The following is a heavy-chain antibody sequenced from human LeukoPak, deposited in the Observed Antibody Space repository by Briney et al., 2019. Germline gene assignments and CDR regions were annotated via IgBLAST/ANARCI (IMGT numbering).Heavy chain of an antibody. CDR2: IFYSGST. Sequence: SETLSLTCTVSGXAISSSSYYWGWIRQPPGTGLEWIGSIFYSGSTYYNPSLKSRVTISVDTSKNQFSLKLSSVTAADTAVYYCGRHQTMYYGMDVWGQGTTVTVSS. V-gene: IGHV4-39*01. CDR1: GXAISSSSYY. CDR3: GRHQTMYYGMDV. J-gene: IGHJ6*02. D-gene: IGHD4/OR15-4a*01.